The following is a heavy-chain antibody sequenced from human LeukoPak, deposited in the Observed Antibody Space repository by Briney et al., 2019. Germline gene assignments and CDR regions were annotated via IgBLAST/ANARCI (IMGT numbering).Heavy chain of an antibody. V-gene: IGHV3-23*01. Sequence: PGGSLRLSCAASGFTFSSYAMSWVRQAPGKGLEWVSAISGSGGSTYYADSVKGRFTISRDNSKNTLYLQMNSLRAEDTAVYYCAKETPLASSYYDFWSGSSDYWGQGTLVTVSS. J-gene: IGHJ4*02. CDR2: ISGSGGST. D-gene: IGHD3-3*01. CDR1: GFTFSSYA. CDR3: AKETPLASSYYDFWSGSSDY.